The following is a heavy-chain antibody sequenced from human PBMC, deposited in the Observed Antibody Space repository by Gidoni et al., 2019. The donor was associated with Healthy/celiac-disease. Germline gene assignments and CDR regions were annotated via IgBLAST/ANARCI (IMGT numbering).Heavy chain of an antibody. CDR1: GFPFSSYA. CDR2: ISVSGGST. V-gene: IGHV3-23*01. Sequence: EVQPLESGGGLVQPGGSLRLSCAASGFPFSSYALSWVRQAPGKGLEWVSAISVSGGSTYYADSVKGRFTISRDNSKNTLYLQMNSLRAEDTAVYYCAVCPPPTTVVTPYYYYGMDVWGQGTTVTVSS. CDR3: AVCPPPTTVVTPYYYYGMDV. D-gene: IGHD4-17*01. J-gene: IGHJ6*02.